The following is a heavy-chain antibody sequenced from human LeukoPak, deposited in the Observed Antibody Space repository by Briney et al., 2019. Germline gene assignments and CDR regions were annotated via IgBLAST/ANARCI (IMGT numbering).Heavy chain of an antibody. Sequence: GGSLRLSCAASGITFSSYSMNWVRQAPGKGLEWVSSISSSSSYIYYADSVKGRFTISRDNAKNSLYLQMNSLRAEDTAVYYCARDASWFGDPYYFDYWGQGTLVTVSS. D-gene: IGHD3-10*01. CDR2: ISSSSSYI. CDR3: ARDASWFGDPYYFDY. CDR1: GITFSSYS. V-gene: IGHV3-21*01. J-gene: IGHJ4*02.